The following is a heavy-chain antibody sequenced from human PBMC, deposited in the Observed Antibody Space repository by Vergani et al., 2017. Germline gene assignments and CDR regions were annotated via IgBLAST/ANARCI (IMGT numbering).Heavy chain of an antibody. D-gene: IGHD6-19*01. CDR2: INTETGVP. J-gene: IGHJ5*02. CDR3: ARGGARFTSDWENWFDA. V-gene: IGHV7-4-1*02. CDR1: GYTFADNA. Sequence: QVQMVQSGSELKKPGASVKLSCKAFGYTFADNAINGPRQAPGQGLEWMGFINTETGVPKYAQCFTGPFVISLDTSINTAYLQVSGLKSADTAVYFCARGGARFTSDWENWFDAWVRGTRVIVSS.